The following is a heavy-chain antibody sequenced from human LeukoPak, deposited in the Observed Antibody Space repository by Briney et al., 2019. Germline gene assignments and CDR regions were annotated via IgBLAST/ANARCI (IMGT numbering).Heavy chain of an antibody. D-gene: IGHD3-10*01. V-gene: IGHV4-31*03. Sequence: SQTLSLTCTVSGGSISSGGYYWSWIRQHPGKGLEWIGYIYYSGSTYYNPSLKSRVTISVDTSKNQFSLKLSSVTAADTAVYYCARHRTYYYGSGSHYYFDYWGQGTLVTVSS. J-gene: IGHJ4*02. CDR2: IYYSGST. CDR3: ARHRTYYYGSGSHYYFDY. CDR1: GGSISSGGYY.